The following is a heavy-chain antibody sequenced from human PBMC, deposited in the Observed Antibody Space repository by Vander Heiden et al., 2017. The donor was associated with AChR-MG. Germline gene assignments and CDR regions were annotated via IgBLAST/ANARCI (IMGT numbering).Heavy chain of an antibody. Sequence: QVHLVQSGSEVKKPGASVKVSCKASGYTFTNYSISWVRQDPGQGLEWMGWISGHNGHTNFAQNMQDRVTMTTDTATSTAYMELRSLRSDDTAVYYCVRDPYYYDNSGYYYYFDYWGQGTLVTVSS. CDR2: ISGHNGHT. D-gene: IGHD3-22*01. CDR3: VRDPYYYDNSGYYYYFDY. CDR1: GYTFTNYS. J-gene: IGHJ4*02. V-gene: IGHV1-18*01.